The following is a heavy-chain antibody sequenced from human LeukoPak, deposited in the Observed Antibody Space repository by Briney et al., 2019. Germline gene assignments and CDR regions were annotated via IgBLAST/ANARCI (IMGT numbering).Heavy chain of an antibody. Sequence: GGSLRLSCAASGFTFSSFNMNWVRQAPGKGLEWVSSISSSSSYIYYADSVKGRFTISRDNAKNSLYLQMNSLRAEDTAVYYCARAEAGDYYDSSGYLDYWGQGTLVTVSS. V-gene: IGHV3-21*01. CDR3: ARAEAGDYYDSSGYLDY. CDR1: GFTFSSFN. CDR2: ISSSSSYI. J-gene: IGHJ4*02. D-gene: IGHD3-22*01.